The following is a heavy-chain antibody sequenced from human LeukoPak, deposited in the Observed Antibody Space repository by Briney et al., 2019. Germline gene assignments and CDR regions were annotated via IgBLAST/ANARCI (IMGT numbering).Heavy chain of an antibody. D-gene: IGHD3-9*01. CDR1: GFTFSSFG. Sequence: GGSLRLSWAASGFTFSSFGIHWVRQAPGKGLEWVAFISFDGSTKYYADSMKGRFTISRGNSKNTLYLQMSSLRAEDTAVFFCAKGTPYFDASGPIDYWGQGTLVTVSS. CDR2: ISFDGSTK. J-gene: IGHJ4*02. CDR3: AKGTPYFDASGPIDY. V-gene: IGHV3-30*18.